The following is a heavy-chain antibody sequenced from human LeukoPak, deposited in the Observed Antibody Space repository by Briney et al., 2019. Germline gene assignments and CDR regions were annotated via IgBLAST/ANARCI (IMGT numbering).Heavy chain of an antibody. CDR3: ARGGGKWQIHYYGMDV. V-gene: IGHV4-61*02. CDR2: IYSSGST. Sequence: PSQTLSLTCTVSGGSISSGGYYWSWIRQPAGKGLEWIGRIYSSGSTNYNPSLKSRVTMSVDTSKNQFSLILTSVTAADTAVYYCARGGGKWQIHYYGMDVWGQGTTVTVSS. CDR1: GGSISSGGYY. D-gene: IGHD5-12*01. J-gene: IGHJ6*02.